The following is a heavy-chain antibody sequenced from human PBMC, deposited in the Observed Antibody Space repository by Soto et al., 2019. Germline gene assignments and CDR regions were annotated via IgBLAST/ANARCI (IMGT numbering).Heavy chain of an antibody. J-gene: IGHJ4*02. Sequence: QVQLVQSGAEVKKPGSSVKVSCKASGGTFSSYAISWVRQAPGQGLEWMGGIIPIFGTANYAQKFQGRVMITADESTSTAYLELSSLRCEDTGVYYCASEGGWELQDYWGQGTLVTVSS. D-gene: IGHD1-26*01. CDR2: IIPIFGTA. CDR1: GGTFSSYA. V-gene: IGHV1-69*01. CDR3: ASEGGWELQDY.